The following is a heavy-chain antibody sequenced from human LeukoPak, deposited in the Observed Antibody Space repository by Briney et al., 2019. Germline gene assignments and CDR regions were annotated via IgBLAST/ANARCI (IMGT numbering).Heavy chain of an antibody. Sequence: SETLSLTCAVYGGSFSGYYWSWIRQPPGKGLEWIGEINHRGSTNYNPSLKSRVTVSLDTSKNQFSLKLSSVTAADTAVYHCARAYYYGSGSYLGWFDPWGQGTLVTVSS. CDR3: ARAYYYGSGSYLGWFDP. CDR2: INHRGST. CDR1: GGSFSGYY. J-gene: IGHJ5*02. D-gene: IGHD3-10*01. V-gene: IGHV4-34*01.